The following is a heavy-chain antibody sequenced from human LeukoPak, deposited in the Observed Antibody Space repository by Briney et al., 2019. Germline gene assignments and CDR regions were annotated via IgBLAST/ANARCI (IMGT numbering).Heavy chain of an antibody. CDR1: GFTVSSNY. D-gene: IGHD6-19*01. CDR2: IYSGGST. J-gene: IGHJ5*02. CDR3: ARDSSSGWSNWFDP. V-gene: IGHV3-66*01. Sequence: SGGSPRLSCAASGFTVSSNYMSWVRQAPGKGLEWVSVIYSGGSTYYADSVKGRFTISRDNSKNTLYLQMNSLRAEDTAVYYCARDSSSGWSNWFDPWGQGTLVTVSS.